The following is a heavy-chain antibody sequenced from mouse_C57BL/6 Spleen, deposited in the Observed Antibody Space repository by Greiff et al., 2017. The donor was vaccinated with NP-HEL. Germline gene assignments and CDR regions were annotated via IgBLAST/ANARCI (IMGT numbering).Heavy chain of an antibody. D-gene: IGHD2-4*01. V-gene: IGHV1-22*01. CDR1: GYTFTDYN. Sequence: EVQLQQSGPELVKPGASVKMSCKASGYTFTDYNMHWVKQSHGKSLEWIGYINPNNGGTSYNQKFKGKATLTVNKSSSTAYMELRSLTSEDSAVYYCARGPIYDYDGGYYFDYWGQGTTLTVSS. CDR2: INPNNGGT. J-gene: IGHJ2*01. CDR3: ARGPIYDYDGGYYFDY.